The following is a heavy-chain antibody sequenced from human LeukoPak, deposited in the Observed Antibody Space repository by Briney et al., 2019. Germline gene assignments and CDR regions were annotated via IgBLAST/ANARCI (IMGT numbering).Heavy chain of an antibody. Sequence: GGSLRLSCAASGFTFSSYSMNWVRQAPGKGLEWVSYISSSSSTIYYADSVKGRFTISRGNAKNSLYLQTNSLRAEDTAVYYCARSTLVVPAAIGYFDYWGQGTLVTVSS. CDR1: GFTFSSYS. D-gene: IGHD2-2*01. CDR2: ISSSSSTI. V-gene: IGHV3-48*01. CDR3: ARSTLVVPAAIGYFDY. J-gene: IGHJ4*02.